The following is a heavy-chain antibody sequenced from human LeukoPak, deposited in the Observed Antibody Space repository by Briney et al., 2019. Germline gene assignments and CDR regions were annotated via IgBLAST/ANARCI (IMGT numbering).Heavy chain of an antibody. CDR1: GYSFTNYY. CDR3: ARSRGYYFDY. CDR2: INPAGGST. Sequence: ASVKVSCKASGYSFTNYYIHWVRQAPGQGLEWMGFINPAGGSTTYTQKFQGGVSVTRDLSTSSVRLELISLKSEETAVYYCARSRGYYFDYWGQGTLVTVSS. V-gene: IGHV1-46*01. J-gene: IGHJ4*02. D-gene: IGHD3-16*01.